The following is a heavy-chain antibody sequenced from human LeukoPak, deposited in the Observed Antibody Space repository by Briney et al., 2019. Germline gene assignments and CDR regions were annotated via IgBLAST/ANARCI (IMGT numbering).Heavy chain of an antibody. D-gene: IGHD3-22*01. Sequence: SETLSLTCTVSGGSISSYYWSWLRQPPGKGLEWVGYIYYSGSTNYNPSLKSRVTISVDTSKNQFALKLSSVTAADTAVYYCARGQYDSSGYRTYYYYYYMDVWGKGTTVTVSS. CDR2: IYYSGST. J-gene: IGHJ6*03. V-gene: IGHV4-59*01. CDR3: ARGQYDSSGYRTYYYYYYMDV. CDR1: GGSISSYY.